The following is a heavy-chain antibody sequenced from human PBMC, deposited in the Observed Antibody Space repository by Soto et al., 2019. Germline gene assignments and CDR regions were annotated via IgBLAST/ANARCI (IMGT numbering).Heavy chain of an antibody. CDR3: ARGYYDFWSGYYWFDY. CDR2: INPSGGST. V-gene: IGHV1-46*03. CDR1: GYTFTSYY. J-gene: IGHJ4*02. Sequence: QVQLVQSGAEVKKPGASGKVSCKASGYTFTSYYMHWVRQAPGQGLEWMGIINPSGGSTSYAQKFQGRVTMTRDTSTSTVYMELSSLRSEDTAVYYCARGYYDFWSGYYWFDYWGQGTLVTVSS. D-gene: IGHD3-3*01.